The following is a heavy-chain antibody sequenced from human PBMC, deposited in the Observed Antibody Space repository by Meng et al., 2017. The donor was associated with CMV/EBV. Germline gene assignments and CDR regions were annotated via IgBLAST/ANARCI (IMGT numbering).Heavy chain of an antibody. V-gene: IGHV4-39*01. CDR2: IYYSGST. D-gene: IGHD1-7*01. J-gene: IGHJ4*02. CDR1: GGSISSSSYY. CDR3: ARLRYNWNYGADY. Sequence: SETLSLTCTVSGGSISSSSYYWGWIRQPLGKGLEWIGSIYYSGSTYYNPSLKSRVTISVDTSKNQFSLKLSSVTAADTAVYYCARLRYNWNYGADYWGQGTLVTVSS.